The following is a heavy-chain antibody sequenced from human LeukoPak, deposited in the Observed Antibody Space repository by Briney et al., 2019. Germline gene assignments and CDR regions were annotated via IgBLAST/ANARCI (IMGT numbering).Heavy chain of an antibody. Sequence: PWGSLTLSCAASGFIFSSYWMHWVRQAPGKGLVWVSRINSAGSTTSYADSVKGRFTTSRDNAKNTVYLQMNSRRAEDTAVYYCGRGGSSNWFDYWGQGTIVTVTS. CDR3: GRGGSSNWFDY. D-gene: IGHD6-13*01. J-gene: IGHJ4*02. CDR2: INSAGSTT. CDR1: GFIFSSYW. V-gene: IGHV3-74*01.